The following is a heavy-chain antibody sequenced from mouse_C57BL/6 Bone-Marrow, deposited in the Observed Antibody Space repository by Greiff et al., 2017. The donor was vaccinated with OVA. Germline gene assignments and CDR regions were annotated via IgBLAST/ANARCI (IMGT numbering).Heavy chain of an antibody. V-gene: IGHV14-4*01. CDR1: GFNIKDDY. CDR3: TTGALVLVRY. Sequence: EVQLQQSGAELVRPGASVKLSCTASGFNIKDDYMHWVKQRPEQGLEWIGWIDPENGDTEYASKFQGKATITADTSSNTAYLQLSSLTSEDTAVYYCTTGALVLVRYWGQGTTLTVSS. J-gene: IGHJ2*01. D-gene: IGHD1-1*01. CDR2: IDPENGDT.